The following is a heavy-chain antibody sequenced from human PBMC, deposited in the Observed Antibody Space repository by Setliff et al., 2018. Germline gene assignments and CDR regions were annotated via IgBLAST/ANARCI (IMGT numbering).Heavy chain of an antibody. Sequence: GASVKVSCKASGYTFTSFGINWVRQAPGQGLEWMGWISAYAQKLQGRVTMTTDTSTSTAYMELRSLRPDDTAVYYCVRDRPFVVVTATQASFDYWGQGTPVTVSS. V-gene: IGHV1-18*01. J-gene: IGHJ4*02. CDR3: VRDRPFVVVTATQASFDY. CDR2: ISAY. D-gene: IGHD2-21*02. CDR1: GYTFTSFG.